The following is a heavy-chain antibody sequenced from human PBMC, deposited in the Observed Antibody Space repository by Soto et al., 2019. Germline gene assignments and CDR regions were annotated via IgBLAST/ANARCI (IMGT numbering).Heavy chain of an antibody. Sequence: SETLSLTCTVSGGSISGYYWSWIRQPPGKRLEWIGYINYSGSTNYNPSLKSRVTISVDTSKKQFSLKLGSVTAADTAVYYCARIGLYDSDDYYYPDYWGQGTLVTVSS. J-gene: IGHJ4*02. CDR3: ARIGLYDSDDYYYPDY. V-gene: IGHV4-59*01. CDR1: GGSISGYY. D-gene: IGHD3-22*01. CDR2: INYSGST.